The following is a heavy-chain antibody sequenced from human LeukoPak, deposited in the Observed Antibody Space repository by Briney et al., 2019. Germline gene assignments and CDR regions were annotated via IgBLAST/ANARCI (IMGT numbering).Heavy chain of an antibody. J-gene: IGHJ4*02. CDR1: GFTFISYW. CDR3: ARGHDYYDSRAYYY. Sequence: PGGSLRLSCAASGFTFISYWMHWVRQAPGKGLVWVSRINSDGSTTSYADSVKGRFTISRDTAKNTLYLQMNSLRAEDTAVYYCARGHDYYDSRAYYYWGQGTLVTVSS. D-gene: IGHD3-22*01. V-gene: IGHV3-74*01. CDR2: INSDGSTT.